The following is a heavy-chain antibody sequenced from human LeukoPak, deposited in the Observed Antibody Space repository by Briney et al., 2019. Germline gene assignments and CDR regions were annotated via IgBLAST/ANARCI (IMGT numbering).Heavy chain of an antibody. CDR3: ARHSMGALHDY. J-gene: IGHJ4*02. V-gene: IGHV4-59*08. CDR2: IYYSGST. Sequence: SETLSLTCTVSGGSISSYYWSWIRQPPGKGLEWIGYIYYSGSTNYNPSLNSRVTISVDTSKNQFSLKLSSVTAADTAVYYCARHSMGALHDYWGQGTLVTVSS. D-gene: IGHD1-26*01. CDR1: GGSISSYY.